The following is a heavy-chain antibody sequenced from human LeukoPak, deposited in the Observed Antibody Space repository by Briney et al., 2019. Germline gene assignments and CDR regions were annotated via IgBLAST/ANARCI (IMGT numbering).Heavy chain of an antibody. CDR1: GFSFSNYW. D-gene: IGHD4-23*01. CDR3: ARDKYGGNSNAFDI. V-gene: IGHV3-74*01. CDR2: VGTDGSSA. Sequence: GGSLRLSCAASGFSFSNYWMDWVRQVPGKGPVWVPRVGTDGSSAAYADHVKGRFTISRDNAKNTLYLQMNSLRVEDTAVYYCARDKYGGNSNAFDIWGQGTLVTVSS. J-gene: IGHJ3*02.